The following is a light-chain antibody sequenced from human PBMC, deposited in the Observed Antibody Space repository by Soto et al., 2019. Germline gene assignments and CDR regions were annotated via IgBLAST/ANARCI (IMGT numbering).Light chain of an antibody. CDR3: QQSSSTRQT. CDR2: VAS. CDR1: QSIGNY. V-gene: IGKV1-39*01. J-gene: IGKJ4*01. Sequence: DIQMIQSPSSLSASVGDRVTITCWASQSIGNYLSWYQQKPGKAPKLLINVASTLQSGVPSRFSGSGSGTDFTLAISSLQPEDFATYYCQQSSSTRQTFGGGTRVEIK.